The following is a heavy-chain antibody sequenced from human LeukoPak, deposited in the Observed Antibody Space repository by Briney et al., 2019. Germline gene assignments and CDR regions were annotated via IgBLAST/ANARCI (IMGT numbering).Heavy chain of an antibody. J-gene: IGHJ4*02. D-gene: IGHD2-15*01. Sequence: SETLSLTCAVYGGSFSGYYWSWIRQPPGKGLEWIGEINHRGSTNYNPSLKSRVTISVDTSKNQFSLKLSSVTAADTAVYYCARRSSPRYCSGGSCYYHRYFDYWGQGTLVTVSS. CDR1: GGSFSGYY. V-gene: IGHV4-34*01. CDR3: ARRSSPRYCSGGSCYYHRYFDY. CDR2: INHRGST.